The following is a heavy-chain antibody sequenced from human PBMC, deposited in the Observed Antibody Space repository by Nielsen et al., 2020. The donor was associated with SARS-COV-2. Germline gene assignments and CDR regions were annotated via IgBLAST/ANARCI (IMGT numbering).Heavy chain of an antibody. CDR3: ARKSGSSGSKYYYYYYMDV. CDR2: MNPNSGNT. Sequence: WVRQAPGQGLEWMGWMNPNSGNTGYAQKFQGRVTMTRDTSIGTAYMELSSLRSEDTAVYYCARKSGSSGSKYYYYYYMDVWGKGTTVTVSS. V-gene: IGHV1-8*01. J-gene: IGHJ6*03. D-gene: IGHD3-22*01.